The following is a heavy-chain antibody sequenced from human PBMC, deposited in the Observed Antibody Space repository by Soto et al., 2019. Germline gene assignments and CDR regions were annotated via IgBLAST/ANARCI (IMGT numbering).Heavy chain of an antibody. D-gene: IGHD3-10*01. Sequence: GGSLRLSCTASGFTFGDYAVNWFRQAPGEGLEWVSFIRSNSYGGTIEYAASVEGRFTISRDDSKSIAYLQMNSLKIEDTAVYYCSRGHPYYGSGSYSDGMDVWGQGTTVTVSS. V-gene: IGHV3-49*03. CDR1: GFTFGDYA. CDR2: IRSNSYGGTI. CDR3: SRGHPYYGSGSYSDGMDV. J-gene: IGHJ6*02.